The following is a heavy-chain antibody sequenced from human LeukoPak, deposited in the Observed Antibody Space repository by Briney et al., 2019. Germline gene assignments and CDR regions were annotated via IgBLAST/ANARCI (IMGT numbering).Heavy chain of an antibody. CDR1: GGTFSSYT. Sequence: ASVKVSCKASGGTFSSYTISWVRQAPGQGLEWMGRIIPILGIASYAQKFQGRVTITVDKSTSTAYMELSSLRSEDTAVYYCARSNMVISGMDVWGQGTTVTVSS. V-gene: IGHV1-69*02. CDR3: ARSNMVISGMDV. J-gene: IGHJ6*02. D-gene: IGHD3-22*01. CDR2: IIPILGIA.